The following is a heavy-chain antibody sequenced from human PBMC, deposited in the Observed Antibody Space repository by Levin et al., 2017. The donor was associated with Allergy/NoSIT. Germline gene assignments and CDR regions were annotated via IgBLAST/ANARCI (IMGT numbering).Heavy chain of an antibody. J-gene: IGHJ4*02. CDR3: ARALYDYVWGSYRYTFDY. CDR2: ISAYNGNT. D-gene: IGHD3-16*02. Sequence: GESLKISCKASGYTFTSYGISWVRQAPGQGLEWMGWISAYNGNTNYAQKLQGRVTMTTDTSTSSAYMELRSLRSDDTAVYYCARALYDYVWGSYRYTFDYWGQGTLVTVSS. V-gene: IGHV1-18*01. CDR1: GYTFTSYG.